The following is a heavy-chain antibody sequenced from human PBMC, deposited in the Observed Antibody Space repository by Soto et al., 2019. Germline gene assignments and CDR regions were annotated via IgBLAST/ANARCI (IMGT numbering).Heavy chain of an antibody. D-gene: IGHD3-22*01. CDR1: GYTFTGYY. Sequence: AASVKVSCKASGYTFTGYYMHWVRQAPGQGLEWMGWINPNSGGTNYAQKFQGRVTMTRDTSISTAYMELSRLRSDDTAVYYCARDQCGSYDSSGYCAPDYWGQGTLVTVSS. V-gene: IGHV1-2*02. CDR2: INPNSGGT. J-gene: IGHJ4*02. CDR3: ARDQCGSYDSSGYCAPDY.